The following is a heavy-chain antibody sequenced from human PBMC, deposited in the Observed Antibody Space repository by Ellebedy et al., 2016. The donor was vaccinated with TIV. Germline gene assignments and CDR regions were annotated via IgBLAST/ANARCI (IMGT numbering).Heavy chain of an antibody. Sequence: ASVKVSCKASGNTFNTHGMNWVRQAPGQGLEWMGWINPNTGNPTYAQGFTGRFGFSLDTSVSTAYLQISSLKAEDTAIYFCASIRRLEYYYDSWGQGTLVTVSS. J-gene: IGHJ4*02. V-gene: IGHV7-4-1*02. D-gene: IGHD3-3*01. CDR3: ASIRRLEYYYDS. CDR1: GNTFNTHG. CDR2: INPNTGNP.